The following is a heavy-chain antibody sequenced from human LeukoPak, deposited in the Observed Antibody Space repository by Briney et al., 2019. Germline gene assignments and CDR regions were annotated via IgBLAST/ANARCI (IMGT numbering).Heavy chain of an antibody. D-gene: IGHD3-22*01. V-gene: IGHV1-2*02. CDR1: GYTFTGYY. CDR2: INPNSGGT. Sequence: ASVKVSCKASGYTFTGYYIHWVRQAPGQGLEWMGWINPNSGGTNYAQKFQGRVTMTRDTSISTAYMELSRLRSDDTAVYYCARGDSSGYYNYYYYMDVWGKGTTVTVSS. CDR3: ARGDSSGYYNYYYYMDV. J-gene: IGHJ6*03.